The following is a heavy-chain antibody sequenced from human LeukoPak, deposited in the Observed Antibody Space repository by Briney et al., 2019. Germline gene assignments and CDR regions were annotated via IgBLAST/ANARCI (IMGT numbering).Heavy chain of an antibody. Sequence: SETLSLTCTVSGGSISSYYWSWIRQPPGKGLEWIGYIYYSGSTYYNPSLQSRVTMSVDTSKNQFSLKLNSVTAADTAVYYCARVSSNWPHYYFDYWGQGTRVTASS. CDR1: GGSISSYY. V-gene: IGHV4-59*12. CDR2: IYYSGST. J-gene: IGHJ4*02. D-gene: IGHD1-1*01. CDR3: ARVSSNWPHYYFDY.